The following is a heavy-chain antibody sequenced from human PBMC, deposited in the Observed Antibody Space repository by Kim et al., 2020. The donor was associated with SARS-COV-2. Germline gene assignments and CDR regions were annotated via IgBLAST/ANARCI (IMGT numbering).Heavy chain of an antibody. CDR2: IKQDGSEK. D-gene: IGHD6-19*01. Sequence: GGSLRLSCAASGFTFSSYWMSWVRQAPGKGLEWVANIKQDGSEKYYVDSVKGRFTISRDNAKNSLYLQMNSLRAEDTAVYYCARDEQQWLVVYFDYWGQGTLVTVSS. V-gene: IGHV3-7*01. J-gene: IGHJ4*02. CDR3: ARDEQQWLVVYFDY. CDR1: GFTFSSYW.